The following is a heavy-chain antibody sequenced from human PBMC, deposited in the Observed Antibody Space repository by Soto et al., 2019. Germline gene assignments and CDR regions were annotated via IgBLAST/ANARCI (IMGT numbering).Heavy chain of an antibody. CDR3: ARKGPTVTTKVSPSLYYYYGMDV. J-gene: IGHJ6*02. D-gene: IGHD4-17*01. CDR2: LIPIFGTA. Sequence: QVQLVQSGAEVKKPGSSVKVSCKASGGTFSSYAISWVRQAPGQGLEWMGGLIPIFGTANYAQKFQGRVTITADESTSTGDMDLSSLRSEDTAVYYCARKGPTVTTKVSPSLYYYYGMDVWGQGTTVTVSS. CDR1: GGTFSSYA. V-gene: IGHV1-69*01.